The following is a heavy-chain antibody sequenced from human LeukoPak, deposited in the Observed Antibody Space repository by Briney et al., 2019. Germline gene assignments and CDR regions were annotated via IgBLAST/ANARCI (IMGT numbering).Heavy chain of an antibody. CDR1: GGSISSSSYY. V-gene: IGHV4-61*01. D-gene: IGHD4-17*01. CDR3: ARSRPYGDYVDY. J-gene: IGHJ4*02. CDR2: IYYSGST. Sequence: SETLSLTCTVSGGSISSSSYYWSWIRQPPGKGLEWIGYIYYSGSTNYNPSLKSRVTISVDTSKNQFSLKLSSVTAADTAVYYCARSRPYGDYVDYWGQGTLVTVSS.